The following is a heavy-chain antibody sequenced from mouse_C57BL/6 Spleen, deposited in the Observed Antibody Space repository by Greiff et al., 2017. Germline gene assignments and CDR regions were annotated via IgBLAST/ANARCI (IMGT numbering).Heavy chain of an antibody. J-gene: IGHJ2*01. Sequence: VQLKESGPELVKPGASVKISCKASGYSFTDYNMNWVKQSNGKSLEWIGVINPNYGTTSYNQKFKGKATLTVDQSSSTAYMQLNSLTSEDSAVYYCARDYGSSYANYFDYWGQGTTLTVSS. V-gene: IGHV1-39*01. D-gene: IGHD1-1*01. CDR2: INPNYGTT. CDR1: GYSFTDYN. CDR3: ARDYGSSYANYFDY.